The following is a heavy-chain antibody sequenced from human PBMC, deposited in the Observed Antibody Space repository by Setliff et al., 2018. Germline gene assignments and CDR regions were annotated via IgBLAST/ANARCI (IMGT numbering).Heavy chain of an antibody. CDR3: ARGRQQLVPTSY. Sequence: PGGSLRLSCAASGFTFSSYSMNWVRQAPGKGLEWVSSISSSSSYIYYADSVKGRSTISRDNAKNSLYLQMNSLRAEDTAVYYCARGRQQLVPTSYWGQGTLVTVSS. J-gene: IGHJ4*02. CDR2: ISSSSSYI. D-gene: IGHD6-13*01. CDR1: GFTFSSYS. V-gene: IGHV3-21*01.